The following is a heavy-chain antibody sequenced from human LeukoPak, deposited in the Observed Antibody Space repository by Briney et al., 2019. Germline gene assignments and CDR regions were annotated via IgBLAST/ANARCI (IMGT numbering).Heavy chain of an antibody. D-gene: IGHD2-15*01. V-gene: IGHV3-21*01. CDR1: GFTFTSYS. CDR3: AKEGLLVAVTPDDSYYYYYMDV. J-gene: IGHJ6*03. CDR2: ISSSRSYI. Sequence: PGGSLRLSCAASGFTFTSYSMNWVRQAPGKGLEWVSTISSSRSYIYYADSAKGRLTISRDNAKNSLYLQMNSLRAEDTAVYFCAKEGLLVAVTPDDSYYYYYMDVWGKGTTVTVSS.